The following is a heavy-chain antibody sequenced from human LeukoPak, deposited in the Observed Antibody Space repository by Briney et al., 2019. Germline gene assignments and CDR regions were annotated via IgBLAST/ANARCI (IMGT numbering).Heavy chain of an antibody. CDR3: ARGMSTNRPTYRTGLAY. CDR1: GGTFSNSS. Sequence: ASVKVSCKASGGTFSNSSINWVRQAPGQGLEWMGGIIPMFERQNDAQRFRDRVTITADESSSTVYMELSSLRFDDTAVYYCARGMSTNRPTYRTGLAYWGRGTLVTVSS. D-gene: IGHD7-27*01. CDR2: IIPMFERQ. V-gene: IGHV1-69*13. J-gene: IGHJ4*02.